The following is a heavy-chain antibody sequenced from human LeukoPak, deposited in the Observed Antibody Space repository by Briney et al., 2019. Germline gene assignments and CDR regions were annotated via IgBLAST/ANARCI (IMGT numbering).Heavy chain of an antibody. CDR2: IYYSGRT. CDR1: GGSIRSSSFY. CDR3: ARHGPRDPFAYQLLPPDAFDI. J-gene: IGHJ3*02. V-gene: IGHV4-39*01. Sequence: PSETLSLTCTVSGGSIRSSSFYWGWIRQPPGKGLEWIGNIYYSGRTDYNPSLKSRVTILLGTSNNQFSLRLNSVTAADTAVYYCARHGPRDPFAYQLLPPDAFDIWGQGTMVTVSS. D-gene: IGHD2-2*01.